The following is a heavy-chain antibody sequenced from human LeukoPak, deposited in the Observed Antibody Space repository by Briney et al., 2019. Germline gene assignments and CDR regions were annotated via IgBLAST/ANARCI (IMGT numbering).Heavy chain of an antibody. D-gene: IGHD4-17*01. CDR1: GFTLSSYW. V-gene: IGHV3-7*01. CDR3: ARESTKYGAYVSGFDF. J-gene: IGHJ3*01. Sequence: GGSLRLSCIASGFTLSSYWMNWVRQARGRGLEWVASIMQEGSEKYYVDSVKGRFIIFRDNAKNSLYLQMNSLRAEDTAVYYCARESTKYGAYVSGFDFWGQGTMVTVSS. CDR2: IMQEGSEK.